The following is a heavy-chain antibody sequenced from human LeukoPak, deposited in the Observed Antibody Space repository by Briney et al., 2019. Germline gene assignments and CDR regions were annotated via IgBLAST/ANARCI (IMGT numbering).Heavy chain of an antibody. D-gene: IGHD3-9*01. CDR3: AKDRLTEDILTGYYY. V-gene: IGHV3-30*02. CDR2: IRYDGSNK. Sequence: GGSLRLSCAASGFTFSSYGMHRVRQAPGKGLEWVAFIRYDGSNKYYADSVKGRFTISRDNSKNTLYLQMNSLRAEDTAVYYCAKDRLTEDILTGYYYWGQGTLVTVSS. CDR1: GFTFSSYG. J-gene: IGHJ4*02.